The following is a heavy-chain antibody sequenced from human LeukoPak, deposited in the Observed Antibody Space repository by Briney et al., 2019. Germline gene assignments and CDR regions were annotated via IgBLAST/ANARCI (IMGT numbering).Heavy chain of an antibody. J-gene: IGHJ6*03. CDR1: GFTFDDCA. CDR3: AKGYCSNTSCYYYYYMDV. D-gene: IGHD2-2*01. Sequence: PGRSLRLSCAASGFTFDDCAMHWVRQAPGKGLEWVSGISWNSGSIGYADSVKGRFTISRDNAKNSLYLQMNSLRAEDTALYYCAKGYCSNTSCYYYYYMDVWGKGTTVTVSS. CDR2: ISWNSGSI. V-gene: IGHV3-9*01.